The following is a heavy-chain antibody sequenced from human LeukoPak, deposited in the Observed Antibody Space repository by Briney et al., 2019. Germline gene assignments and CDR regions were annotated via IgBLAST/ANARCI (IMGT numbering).Heavy chain of an antibody. CDR2: IKEDGSEK. CDR3: ASGRQLGY. J-gene: IGHJ4*02. V-gene: IGHV3-7*01. D-gene: IGHD6-13*01. Sequence: PGGSLSLSCAASGFTFSNYWMSWVRQAPGKGLEWVANIKEDGSEKYYADSVEGRFTISRDNARNSLYLQMNSLRAEDTAVYYCASGRQLGYWGQGTLVTVSS. CDR1: GFTFSNYW.